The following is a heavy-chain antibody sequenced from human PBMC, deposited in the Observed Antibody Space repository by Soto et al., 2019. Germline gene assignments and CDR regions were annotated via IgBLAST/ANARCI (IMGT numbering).Heavy chain of an antibody. J-gene: IGHJ1*01. CDR1: AEIFNTYW. D-gene: IGHD1-26*01. CDR2: IDHGDSYT. Sequence: RESLKISCQTSAEIFNTYWITWMRQMPGRGLEWAGRIDHGDSYTTYNPSLKGHVILSVDKSMNTAYVQWTSLRASDTAMYFCGRDFGSGHADVWGQGTLVTVSS. CDR3: GRDFGSGHADV. V-gene: IGHV5-10-1*01.